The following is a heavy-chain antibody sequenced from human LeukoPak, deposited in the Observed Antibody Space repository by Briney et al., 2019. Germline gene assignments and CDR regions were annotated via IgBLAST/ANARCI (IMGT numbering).Heavy chain of an antibody. CDR3: ARGAIIYDFWSGYLVGYFDY. CDR1: GYTFTSYG. Sequence: ASVKVSCKASGYTFTSYGISWVRQAPGQGLEWMGWISAYNGNTNYAQKLQGRVTMTTDTPTSTVYMELSSLRSEDTAVYYCARGAIIYDFWSGYLVGYFDYWGQGTLATVSS. CDR2: ISAYNGNT. V-gene: IGHV1-18*01. J-gene: IGHJ4*02. D-gene: IGHD3-3*01.